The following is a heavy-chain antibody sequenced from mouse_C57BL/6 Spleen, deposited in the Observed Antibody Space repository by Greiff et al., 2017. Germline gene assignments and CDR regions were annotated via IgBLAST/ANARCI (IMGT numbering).Heavy chain of an antibody. Sequence: VQLQQSGPELVKPGASVQISCKASGYTFTDSYINWLKQMPGQGLEWIGWIYPGSGNAKYNEKFKGKATLTVDTSSSTAYMQLSSLTSEDSAVDFCARSYYDGSSSDYSDDWGQGTTLTVSS. CDR3: ARSYYDGSSSDYSDD. D-gene: IGHD1-1*01. CDR2: IYPGSGNA. CDR1: GYTFTDSY. V-gene: IGHV1-84*01. J-gene: IGHJ2*01.